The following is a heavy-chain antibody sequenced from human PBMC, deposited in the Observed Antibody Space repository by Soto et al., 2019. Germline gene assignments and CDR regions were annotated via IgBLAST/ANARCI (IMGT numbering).Heavy chain of an antibody. Sequence: PSETLSLTCAVYGGSFSXYYWSWIRQPPGKGLEWIGEINHSGSTNYNPSLKSRVTISVDTSKNQFSLKLSSVTAADTAVYYCARFXPSYDFWSGYYGSWFDPWGQGTLVTVSS. CDR1: GGSFSXYY. CDR2: INHSGST. D-gene: IGHD3-3*01. V-gene: IGHV4-34*01. J-gene: IGHJ5*02. CDR3: ARFXPSYDFWSGYYGSWFDP.